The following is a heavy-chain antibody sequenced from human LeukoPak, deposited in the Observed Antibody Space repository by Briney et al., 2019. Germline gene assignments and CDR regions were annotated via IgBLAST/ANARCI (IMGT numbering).Heavy chain of an antibody. D-gene: IGHD2-2*01. CDR2: IYYSGST. Sequence: PSQTLSLTCTVSGGSISSGDYYWRWIRQPPGKGLEWLGYIYYSGSTYYNPSLKSRVTISVDTSKNQFSLKLSSVTAADTAVYYCARAGGSTSQDAFDIWGQGTMVTVSS. CDR3: ARAGGSTSQDAFDI. J-gene: IGHJ3*02. CDR1: GGSISSGDYY. V-gene: IGHV4-30-4*08.